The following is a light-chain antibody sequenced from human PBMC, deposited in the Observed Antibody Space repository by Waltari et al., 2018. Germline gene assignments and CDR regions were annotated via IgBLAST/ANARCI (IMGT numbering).Light chain of an antibody. CDR3: QAWDSSTAV. Sequence: SYELTQPPSVSVSPGQTASITCSGDNLGDKYACWYQQRPGQSPVLVIYQDNKRPSGIPERFSGSNSGNTATLTISGTQAMDEADYYCQAWDSSTAVFGGGTKLTVL. V-gene: IGLV3-1*01. J-gene: IGLJ2*01. CDR2: QDN. CDR1: NLGDKY.